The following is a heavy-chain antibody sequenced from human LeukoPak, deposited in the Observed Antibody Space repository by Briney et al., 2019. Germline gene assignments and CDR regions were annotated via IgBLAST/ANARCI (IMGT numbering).Heavy chain of an antibody. V-gene: IGHV3-30*18. Sequence: PGRSLRLSCAASGFTLSNYAMHWVRQAPGKGLEWVTVISTDGKDKKYADSVKGRFAISRDNSKNTLDLQMNSLRAEDTAVYYCAKDQKWGPADYSFDSWGQGTLVTVSS. CDR1: GFTLSNYA. CDR3: AKDQKWGPADYSFDS. J-gene: IGHJ4*02. D-gene: IGHD2-2*01. CDR2: ISTDGKDK.